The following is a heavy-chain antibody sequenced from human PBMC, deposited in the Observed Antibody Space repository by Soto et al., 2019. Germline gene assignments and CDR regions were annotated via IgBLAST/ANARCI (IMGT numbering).Heavy chain of an antibody. CDR1: GFTFSSYA. CDR3: AKSDVVVAATLYYGMDV. J-gene: IGHJ6*02. CDR2: ISGSGGST. D-gene: IGHD2-15*01. Sequence: PGESLKISCAASGFTFSSYAMSWVRQAPGKGLEWVSAISGSGGSTYYADSVKGRFTISRDNSKNTLYLQMNSLRAEDTAVYYCAKSDVVVAATLYYGMDVWGQGTTVTVSS. V-gene: IGHV3-23*01.